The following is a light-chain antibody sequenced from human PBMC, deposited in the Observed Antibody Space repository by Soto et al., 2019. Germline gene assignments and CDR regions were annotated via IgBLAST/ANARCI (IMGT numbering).Light chain of an antibody. V-gene: IGLV2-11*01. CDR3: CSYARSSTLV. Sequence: QSALTQPRSVSGSPGQSVTISCTGTSSDVGSYNFVSWYQQHPGKAPKLMIYDVSKRPSGVPDRFSGSKSGNTASLTISGLQAEDEADYFCCSYARSSTLVFGTGTKLTVL. CDR2: DVS. J-gene: IGLJ1*01. CDR1: SSDVGSYNF.